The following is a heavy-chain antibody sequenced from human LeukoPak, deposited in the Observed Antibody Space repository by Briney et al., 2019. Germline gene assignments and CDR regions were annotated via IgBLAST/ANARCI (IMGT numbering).Heavy chain of an antibody. D-gene: IGHD6-6*01. J-gene: IGHJ4*02. CDR2: VGTAGDT. V-gene: IGHV3-13*01. Sequence: GGSLRLSCAASGFTFSSYDMHWVRQATGKGLEWVSAVGTAGDTYYPGSVKGRFTISRENAKNSLYLQMNSLRAEDTAVYYCARDSEVAARPFFFFDYWGQGTLVTVSS. CDR3: ARDSEVAARPFFFFDY. CDR1: GFTFSSYD.